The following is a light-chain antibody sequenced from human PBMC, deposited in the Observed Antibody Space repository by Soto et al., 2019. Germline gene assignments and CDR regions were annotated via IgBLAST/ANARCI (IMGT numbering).Light chain of an antibody. CDR2: WAS. Sequence: IVMTQSPDSLAVSLGERATINCTSSQTLLSMSINKNYLAWYQRTPGQPPKMLIYWASTRASAVPDRFSGSGSRTDFTLTITRLQAEDLATYYCQQYLDTPITFGQGTRLEI. V-gene: IGKV4-1*01. CDR1: QTLLSMSINKNY. J-gene: IGKJ5*01. CDR3: QQYLDTPIT.